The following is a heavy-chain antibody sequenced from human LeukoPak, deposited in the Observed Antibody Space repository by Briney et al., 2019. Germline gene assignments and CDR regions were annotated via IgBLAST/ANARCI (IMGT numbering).Heavy chain of an antibody. D-gene: IGHD3-10*01. CDR3: AKELRYVLYGSTGNYYPDF. Sequence: GGSLRLSCAASGFTFSSYSMNWVRQAPGKGLEWVSSISSSSSYIYYADSVKGRFTISRDDAKNSLYLQMNSLRIEDTAVYYCAKELRYVLYGSTGNYYPDFWGQGTLVTVSS. V-gene: IGHV3-21*01. CDR1: GFTFSSYS. J-gene: IGHJ4*02. CDR2: ISSSSSYI.